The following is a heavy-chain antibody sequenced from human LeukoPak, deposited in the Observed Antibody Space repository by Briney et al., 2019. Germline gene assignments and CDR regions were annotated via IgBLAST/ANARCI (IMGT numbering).Heavy chain of an antibody. Sequence: GSLRLSCAASGFTFSSYWMSWVRQAPGKGLEWIGYIYYSGSTNYNPSLKSRVTISVDTSKNQFSLKLSSVTAADTAVYYCARVYCSGGSCYGGLDYWGQGTLVTVSS. J-gene: IGHJ4*02. CDR1: GFTFSSYW. CDR2: IYYSGST. CDR3: ARVYCSGGSCYGGLDY. V-gene: IGHV4-59*01. D-gene: IGHD2-15*01.